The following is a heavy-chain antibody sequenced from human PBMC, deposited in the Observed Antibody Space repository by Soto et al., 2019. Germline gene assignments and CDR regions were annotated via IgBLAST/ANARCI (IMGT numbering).Heavy chain of an antibody. CDR3: ASSALRSGYLPDDY. CDR1: GFTFSSYA. V-gene: IGHV3-30-3*01. CDR2: ISYDGSNK. J-gene: IGHJ4*02. Sequence: QVQLVESGGGVVQPGRSLRLSCAASGFTFSSYAMHWVRQAPGKGLEWVAVISYDGSNKYYADSVKGRFTISRDNSKNTLYLQMNSLRAEDTAVYYCASSALRSGYLPDDYWGQGTLVTVSS. D-gene: IGHD6-25*01.